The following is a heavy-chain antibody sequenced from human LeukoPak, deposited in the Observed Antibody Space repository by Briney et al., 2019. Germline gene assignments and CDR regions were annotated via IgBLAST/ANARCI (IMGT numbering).Heavy chain of an antibody. CDR1: GFAFSNYY. J-gene: IGHJ4*02. V-gene: IGHV3-11*06. CDR3: ARSGNNFDY. D-gene: IGHD1/OR15-1a*01. Sequence: PGGSLRLSCAASGFAFSNYYMSWIRQAPGKGLEWVSYISPDSTSTGFADSVKGRFTISRDDAKNSLYLQMNSLRAEDTAVYYCARSGNNFDYWGQGTLVTVSS. CDR2: ISPDSTST.